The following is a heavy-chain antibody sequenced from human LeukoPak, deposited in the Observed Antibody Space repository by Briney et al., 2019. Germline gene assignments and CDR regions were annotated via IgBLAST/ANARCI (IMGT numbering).Heavy chain of an antibody. Sequence: PSETLSLTCAVSGGSISSSNWWSWVRQPPGKGLEWIGEIHHSGSTYYNPSLKSRVTISVDTSKNQFSLKLSSVTAADTAVYYCARTSGSMVRGVILFDYWGQGTLVTVSS. D-gene: IGHD3-10*01. CDR3: ARTSGSMVRGVILFDY. CDR2: IHHSGST. V-gene: IGHV4-4*02. CDR1: GGSISSSNW. J-gene: IGHJ4*02.